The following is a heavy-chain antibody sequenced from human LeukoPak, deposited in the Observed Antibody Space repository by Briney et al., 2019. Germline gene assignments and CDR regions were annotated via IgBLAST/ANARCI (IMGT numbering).Heavy chain of an antibody. Sequence: GGSLRLSCAASGFSFSSYWMHWVRQGPGKGLVWVSRINSDGSRTNYADSVKGRFTISRDNAKNTLYLQMNGLRVEDTAVYYCAKDMQTWPRFPDYWGQGTLVTVSS. D-gene: IGHD5-12*01. CDR3: AKDMQTWPRFPDY. CDR2: INSDGSRT. J-gene: IGHJ4*02. V-gene: IGHV3-74*01. CDR1: GFSFSSYW.